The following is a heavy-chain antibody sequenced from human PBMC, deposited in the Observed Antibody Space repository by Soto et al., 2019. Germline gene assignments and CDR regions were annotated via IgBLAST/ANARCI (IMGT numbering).Heavy chain of an antibody. J-gene: IGHJ5*02. V-gene: IGHV3-30*18. Sequence: QVQLVESGGGVVQPGRSLRLSCAASGFTFSSYGMHWVRQAPGKGLEWVAGISYDGSNKYYADSVKGRFTISRDNSKNTLYLQMNSLRADDTAVYYCAKVDGGYDILSPFDTWGQGTLVTLSS. CDR2: ISYDGSNK. CDR3: AKVDGGYDILSPFDT. CDR1: GFTFSSYG. D-gene: IGHD3-9*01.